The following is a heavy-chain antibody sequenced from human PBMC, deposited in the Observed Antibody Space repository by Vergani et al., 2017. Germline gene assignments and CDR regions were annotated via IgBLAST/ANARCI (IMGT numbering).Heavy chain of an antibody. J-gene: IGHJ4*02. D-gene: IGHD5/OR15-5a*01. Sequence: VELVESGGGVVQPGGSLRLSCAASGFTFSTFGMHWVRQAPGKGLEWVAFIRYDGSNKYYADSVKGRFTISRDNSKNTVYVQMSSLRSEDTAVYYCAKERDAREDRLPDYWGQGTLVTVSS. CDR2: IRYDGSNK. CDR3: AKERDAREDRLPDY. V-gene: IGHV3-30*02. CDR1: GFTFSTFG.